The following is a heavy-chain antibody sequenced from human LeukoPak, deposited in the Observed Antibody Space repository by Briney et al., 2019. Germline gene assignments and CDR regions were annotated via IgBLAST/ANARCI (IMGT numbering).Heavy chain of an antibody. J-gene: IGHJ4*02. Sequence: VGSLRLSCAASGFTFSSYAMSWVRQAPGKGLEWVSTLSGSGGNTYYADSVKGRVTISRDNSKNTLYLQMNSLRAEDTAVYHCAKGSYYYDSADYFDYWGQGTLVTVSS. CDR1: GFTFSSYA. CDR3: AKGSYYYDSADYFDY. D-gene: IGHD3-22*01. CDR2: LSGSGGNT. V-gene: IGHV3-23*01.